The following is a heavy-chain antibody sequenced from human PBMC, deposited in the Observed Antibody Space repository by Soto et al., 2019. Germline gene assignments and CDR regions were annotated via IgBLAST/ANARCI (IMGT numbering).Heavy chain of an antibody. J-gene: IGHJ4*02. V-gene: IGHV3-48*02. CDR3: AGALLLGGSSGWGFNY. Sequence: EVQLVESGGGLVQPGWSLRLSCAASGFIFSNYGMHWVRQAPGTGLEWISYVGASATSRYYADSVKGRFTISRDNAKNSWYLQMTSLRDDDTAVYYWAGALLLGGSSGWGFNYWGQGSLVTVSS. D-gene: IGHD3-22*01. CDR1: GFIFSNYG. CDR2: VGASATSR.